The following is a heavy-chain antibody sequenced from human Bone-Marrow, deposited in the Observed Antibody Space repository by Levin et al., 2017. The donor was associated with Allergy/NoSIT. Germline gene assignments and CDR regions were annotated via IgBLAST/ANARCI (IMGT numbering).Heavy chain of an antibody. CDR1: GYTFTSYG. Sequence: EASVKVSCKASGYTFTSYGISWVRQAPGQGLEWMGWISAYNGNTNYAQKLQGRVTMTTDTSTSTAYMELRSLRSDDTAVYYCARGVPLGYCSSTSCYSLPPYYYYGMDVWGQGTTVTVSS. V-gene: IGHV1-18*01. D-gene: IGHD2-2*02. J-gene: IGHJ6*02. CDR3: ARGVPLGYCSSTSCYSLPPYYYYGMDV. CDR2: ISAYNGNT.